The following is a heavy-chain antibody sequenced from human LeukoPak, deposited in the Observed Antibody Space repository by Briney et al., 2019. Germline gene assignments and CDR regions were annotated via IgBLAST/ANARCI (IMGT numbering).Heavy chain of an antibody. CDR3: ARAPAPLAFDI. Sequence: KTGGSLRLSCAASGFTFSSYSMNWVRQAPGKGLEWVSSISSSSSYIYYADSVKGRFTISRDNAKNSLYLQMNSLRAEDTAVYYCARAPAPLAFDIWGQGTMVTVSS. V-gene: IGHV3-21*01. CDR1: GFTFSSYS. J-gene: IGHJ3*02. CDR2: ISSSSSYI.